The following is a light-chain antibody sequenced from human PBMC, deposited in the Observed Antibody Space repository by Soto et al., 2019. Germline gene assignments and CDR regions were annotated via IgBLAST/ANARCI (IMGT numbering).Light chain of an antibody. J-gene: IGKJ4*01. CDR3: QQSYRTPQLT. CDR1: QSISSQ. V-gene: IGKV1-39*01. Sequence: DILMTQSPSSLSASVGDRVTITCRASQSISSQVNWYQQKPGKAPKLLIFAASSLQSGVPSRFSGSGSGTDFTLIISSLKPEDFATYYCQQSYRTPQLTFGGGTKVDIK. CDR2: AAS.